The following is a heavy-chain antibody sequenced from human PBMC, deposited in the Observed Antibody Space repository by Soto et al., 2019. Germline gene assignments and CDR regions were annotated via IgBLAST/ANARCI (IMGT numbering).Heavy chain of an antibody. V-gene: IGHV3-23*01. Sequence: EVQLLESGGGLVQPGGSLRLSCAASRFTFSNYAMSWVRQAPGKGLEWVSTITDSAASTYYADSVKGRCTISRDNSKNTLDLQINSLRAEDTAVYYCAKGRGYSYGYPFDYWGQGTPVTVSS. CDR2: ITDSAAST. CDR1: RFTFSNYA. CDR3: AKGRGYSYGYPFDY. D-gene: IGHD5-18*01. J-gene: IGHJ4*02.